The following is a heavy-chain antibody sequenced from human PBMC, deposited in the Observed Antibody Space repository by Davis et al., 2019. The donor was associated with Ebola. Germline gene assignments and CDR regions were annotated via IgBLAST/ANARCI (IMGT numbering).Heavy chain of an antibody. CDR2: INPNDGRT. D-gene: IGHD5-12*01. CDR1: GYTFTNYY. V-gene: IGHV1-46*03. J-gene: IGHJ3*02. CDR3: TTPGGQDSGYDVFDI. Sequence: ASVKVSCKASGYTFTNYYMHWVRQAPGQGLEWMGMINPNDGRTIYEQKFQGRVTVTRDTSTTKVYMDLSSLRSEDTDLYYCTTPGGQDSGYDVFDIWGQGTMVTVSS.